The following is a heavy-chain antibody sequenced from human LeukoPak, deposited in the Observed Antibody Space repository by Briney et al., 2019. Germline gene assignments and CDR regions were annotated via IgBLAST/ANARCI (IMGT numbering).Heavy chain of an antibody. CDR2: IYSGGST. CDR1: GFTVSSNY. Sequence: GSLRLSCAASGFTVSSNYMSWVRQAPGKGLEWVSVIYSGGSTYYADSVKGRFTISRDNSKSTLYIQMNSLRAEDTAVYYCATQKRGSSRPYYFDCWGQGTLVTVSS. V-gene: IGHV3-53*01. CDR3: ATQKRGSSRPYYFDC. J-gene: IGHJ4*02. D-gene: IGHD3-16*02.